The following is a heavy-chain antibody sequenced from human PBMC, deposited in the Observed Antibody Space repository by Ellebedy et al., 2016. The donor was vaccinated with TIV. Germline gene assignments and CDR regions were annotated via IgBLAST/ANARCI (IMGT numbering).Heavy chain of an antibody. CDR1: GFIVSATY. J-gene: IGHJ4*02. Sequence: GGSLRLXXAASGFIVSATYMSWVCQAPGKGLEWVSIIYPDDRTFYAGFARGRFSISRDKSKNTLYLQMNSLRADDTAVYYCARDSGFGVDTPYWGQGTPVTVSS. D-gene: IGHD3-3*01. CDR3: ARDSGFGVDTPY. CDR2: IYPDDRT. V-gene: IGHV3-53*01.